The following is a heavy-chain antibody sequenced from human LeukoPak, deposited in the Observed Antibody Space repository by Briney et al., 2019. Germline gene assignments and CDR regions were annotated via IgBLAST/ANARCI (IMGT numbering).Heavy chain of an antibody. CDR3: ARTYGDKELDY. D-gene: IGHD4-17*01. CDR1: GYSFTSYW. J-gene: IGHJ4*02. CDR2: IYPHDSDM. Sequence: KPGESLKISCKGPGYSFTSYWIGWVRQMPGKGLEWMGIIYPHDSDMGYSPAFQGQVTISADKSINTAYMQWSSLKASDTAMYYCARTYGDKELDYWGQGTLVTVSS. V-gene: IGHV5-51*01.